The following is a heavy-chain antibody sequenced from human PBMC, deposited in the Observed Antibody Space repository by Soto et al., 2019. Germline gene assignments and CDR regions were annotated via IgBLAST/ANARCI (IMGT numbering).Heavy chain of an antibody. J-gene: IGHJ6*02. Sequence: WTWIRQPPGKGLEWVGYVYDTGSTSYNPSLKSRVAISVDTSKNQFSLRLSSVTAADTAVYYCASAFWSGYYLPLNGMDVWGQGTTVTVSS. CDR2: VYDTGST. V-gene: IGHV4-59*01. D-gene: IGHD3-3*01. CDR3: ASAFWSGYYLPLNGMDV.